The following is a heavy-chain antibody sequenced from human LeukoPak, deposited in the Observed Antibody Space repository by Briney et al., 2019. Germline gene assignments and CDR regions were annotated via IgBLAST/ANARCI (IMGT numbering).Heavy chain of an antibody. J-gene: IGHJ2*01. CDR2: ISGSGGST. CDR1: GFTFDDYA. V-gene: IGHV3-23*01. Sequence: GGSLRLSCAASGFTFDDYAMHWVRQAPGKGLEWVSAISGSGGSTYYADSVKGRFTISRDNSKNTLYLQMNSLRADDTAVYYCARNRYLDLWGRGTLVTVSS. CDR3: ARNRYLDL.